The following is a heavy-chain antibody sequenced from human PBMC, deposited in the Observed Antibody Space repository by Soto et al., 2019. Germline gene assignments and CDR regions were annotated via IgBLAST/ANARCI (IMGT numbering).Heavy chain of an antibody. Sequence: SLTCSVSGGSMTRGDYYWSWIRQPPGKGLEWIGYVYHSGSTYYNPSLKSRVSISADTSKNQFSLRLNSMTAADTAVYYCARVGHYGDTSGFIFDCWGQGALVTVSS. V-gene: IGHV4-30-4*01. J-gene: IGHJ4*02. CDR3: ARVGHYGDTSGFIFDC. D-gene: IGHD3-22*01. CDR1: GGSMTRGDYY. CDR2: VYHSGST.